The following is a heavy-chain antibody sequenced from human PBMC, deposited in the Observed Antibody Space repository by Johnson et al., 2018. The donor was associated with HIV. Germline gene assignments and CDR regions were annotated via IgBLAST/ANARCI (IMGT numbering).Heavy chain of an antibody. Sequence: VQLVESGGGLIQPGGSLRLSCAASGFAVSSNYMIWVRQAPGKGLEWVSTLYIGGTSYYGDSVKGRFTISRDESKNTVYLEMTSLRTEDTAVYYCARELNSGNYDPWFERWESGAFDVWGQGTLVTVSS. D-gene: IGHD1-26*01. V-gene: IGHV3-53*01. CDR1: GFAVSSNY. CDR2: LYIGGTS. CDR3: ARELNSGNYDPWFERWESGAFDV. J-gene: IGHJ3*01.